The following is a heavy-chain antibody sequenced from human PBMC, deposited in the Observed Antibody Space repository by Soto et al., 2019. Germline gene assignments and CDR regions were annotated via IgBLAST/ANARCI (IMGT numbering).Heavy chain of an antibody. CDR2: ISGSGGST. V-gene: IGHV3-23*01. J-gene: IGHJ2*01. CDR3: AKGRGGTAIPLNWYFDL. Sequence: EVQLLESGGGLVQPGGSLRLSCAASGFTFSNYAMSWVRQAPGKGLEWVSAISGSGGSTYYADSVKGRFTISRDNSKNTLYLQMNSLRAEDTAVYYCAKGRGGTAIPLNWYFDLWGRGTLVTVSS. CDR1: GFTFSNYA. D-gene: IGHD2-2*02.